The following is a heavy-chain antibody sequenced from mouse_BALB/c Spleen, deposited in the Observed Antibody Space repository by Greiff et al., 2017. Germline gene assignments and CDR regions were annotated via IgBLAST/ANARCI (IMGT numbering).Heavy chain of an antibody. D-gene: IGHD4-1*01. CDR1: GFSLTSYG. CDR3: ARDRELTGYYFDY. CDR2: IWAGGST. Sequence: QVQLQQSGPGLVAPSQSLSITCTVSGFSLTSYGVHWVRQPPGKGLEWLGVIWAGGSTNYNSALMSRLSISKDNSKSQVFLKMNSLQTDDTAMYYCARDRELTGYYFDYWGQGTTLTVSS. J-gene: IGHJ2*01. V-gene: IGHV2-9*02.